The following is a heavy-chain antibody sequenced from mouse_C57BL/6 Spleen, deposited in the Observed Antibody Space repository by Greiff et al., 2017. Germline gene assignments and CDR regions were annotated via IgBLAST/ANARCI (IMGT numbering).Heavy chain of an antibody. V-gene: IGHV1-75*01. CDR3: ARSGGLRHAMDY. CDR2: IFPGSGST. CDR1: GYTFTDYY. Sequence: VQLVESGPELVKPGASVKISCKASGYTFTDYYINWVKQRPGQGLEWIGWIFPGSGSTYYNEKFKGKATLTVDKSSSTAYMLLSSLTPEDSAVYFCARSGGLRHAMDYWGQGTSVTVSS. D-gene: IGHD2-4*01. J-gene: IGHJ4*01.